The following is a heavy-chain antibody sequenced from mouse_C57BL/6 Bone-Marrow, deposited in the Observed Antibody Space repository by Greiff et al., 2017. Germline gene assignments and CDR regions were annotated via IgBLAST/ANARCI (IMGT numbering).Heavy chain of an antibody. V-gene: IGHV14-1*01. Sequence: VQLKQSGAELVRPGASVKLSCTASGFNIKDYYMHWVKQRPEQGLEWIGRIDPEDGDTEYAPKFQGKATMTADTSSNTAYLQLSSLTSKDTAVYYYTTYIYYDYSAWFAYWGQGTLVTVSA. CDR1: GFNIKDYY. CDR2: IDPEDGDT. D-gene: IGHD2-4*01. J-gene: IGHJ3*01. CDR3: TTYIYYDYSAWFAY.